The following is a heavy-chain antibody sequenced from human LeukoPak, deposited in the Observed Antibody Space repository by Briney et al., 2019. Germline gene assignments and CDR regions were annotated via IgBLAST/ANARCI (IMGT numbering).Heavy chain of an antibody. CDR1: GGSISSSSYY. D-gene: IGHD3-10*01. CDR3: ARHLNLLRLNY. Sequence: SETLSLTCTVSGGSISSSSYYWGWIRQPPGKGLEWVGSIYYSGSTYYNPSLKSRVTISVDTSKNQFSLKLSSVTAADTAVYYCARHLNLLRLNYWGQGTLVTVSP. J-gene: IGHJ4*02. V-gene: IGHV4-39*01. CDR2: IYYSGST.